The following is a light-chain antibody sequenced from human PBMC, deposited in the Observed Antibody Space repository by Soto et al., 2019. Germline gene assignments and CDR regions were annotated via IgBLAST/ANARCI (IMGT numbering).Light chain of an antibody. J-gene: IGKJ4*01. Sequence: DIQMTQSPSSLSASVGGRVTITCRASRGISTYLAWYQQKPGKVPKLLIYAASTLQSGVPSRFSGSGSGTEFTLTISSLQPEDVATYYCQKYNSAPLTFGGGTKVEIK. CDR2: AAS. CDR1: RGISTY. V-gene: IGKV1-27*01. CDR3: QKYNSAPLT.